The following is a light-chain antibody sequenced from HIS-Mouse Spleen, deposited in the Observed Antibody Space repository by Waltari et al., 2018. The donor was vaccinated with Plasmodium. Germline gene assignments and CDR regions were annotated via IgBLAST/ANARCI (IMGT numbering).Light chain of an antibody. CDR2: EDS. Sequence: SYELTQPPSASVSPGQTARITCAGDALPKKYTYWSQQKSGQAPVLINYEDSKRPSGIPERFSGSSSGTMATLTISGAQVEDEADYYCYSTDSSGNHRVFGGGTKLTVL. V-gene: IGLV3-10*01. CDR1: ALPKKY. CDR3: YSTDSSGNHRV. J-gene: IGLJ3*02.